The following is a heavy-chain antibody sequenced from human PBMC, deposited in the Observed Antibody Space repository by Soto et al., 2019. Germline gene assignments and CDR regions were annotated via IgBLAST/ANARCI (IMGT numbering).Heavy chain of an antibody. CDR3: ARGGAARAPFDY. J-gene: IGHJ4*02. CDR2: ITSSSTYI. CDR1: GFTFSSYS. Sequence: GGSLRLSCVASGFTFSSYSMSWVRQAPGKGLEWVSCITSSSTYIYYADSVKGRFTISRDNAKKSLYLQMNSLRAEDTAVYYCARGGAARAPFDYWGQGTLVTVSS. D-gene: IGHD6-6*01. V-gene: IGHV3-21*01.